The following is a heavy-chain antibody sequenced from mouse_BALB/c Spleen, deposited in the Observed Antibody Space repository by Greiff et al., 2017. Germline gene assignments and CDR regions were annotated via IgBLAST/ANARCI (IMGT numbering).Heavy chain of an antibody. Sequence: EVQLQQSGPELVKPGASVKVSCKASGYSFTDYNMYWVKQSHGKSLEWIGYIDPYNGGTSYNQKFKDKATLTADKSSSTVYMELSRLTSEDSAVYFCARHEGGFYYDYDEGAMDYWGQGTSVTVSS. CDR1: GYSFTDYN. D-gene: IGHD2-4*01. J-gene: IGHJ4*01. CDR2: IDPYNGGT. V-gene: IGHV1S135*01. CDR3: ARHEGGFYYDYDEGAMDY.